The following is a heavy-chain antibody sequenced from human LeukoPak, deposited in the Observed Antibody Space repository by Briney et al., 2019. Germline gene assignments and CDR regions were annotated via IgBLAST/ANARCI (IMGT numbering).Heavy chain of an antibody. CDR3: ARHEGEYDILTGYTGGAFDI. J-gene: IGHJ3*02. D-gene: IGHD3-9*01. V-gene: IGHV4-39*01. Sequence: TPSETLSLICTVSGGSISSSSYYWGWIRQPPGKGLEWIGSIYYSGSTYYNPSLKSRVTISVDTSRNQFSLKLSSVTAADTAVYYCARHEGEYDILTGYTGGAFDIWGQGTKVTVSS. CDR1: GGSISSSSYY. CDR2: IYYSGST.